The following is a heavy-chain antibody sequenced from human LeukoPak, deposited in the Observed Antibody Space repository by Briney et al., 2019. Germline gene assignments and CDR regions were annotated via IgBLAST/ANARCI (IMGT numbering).Heavy chain of an antibody. D-gene: IGHD2-15*01. CDR1: GGSFSGYY. V-gene: IGHV4-34*01. J-gene: IGHJ4*02. Sequence: SETLSLTCAVYGGSFSGYYWSWIRQPPVKGLEWIGEINHSGSTNYNPSLKSRVTISVDTSKNQFSLKLSSVTAADTAVYYCARCSGGSCSTGHFDYWGQGTLVTVSS. CDR3: ARCSGGSCSTGHFDY. CDR2: INHSGST.